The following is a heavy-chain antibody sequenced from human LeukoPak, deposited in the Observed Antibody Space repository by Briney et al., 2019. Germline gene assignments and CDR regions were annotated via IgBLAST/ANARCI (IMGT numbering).Heavy chain of an antibody. CDR1: GFTFSSYS. V-gene: IGHV3-21*01. CDR3: ARDLAVAGTVWFDP. Sequence: GGSLRLSCAASGFTFSSYSMNWVRQARGQGLERVSSISSSSSYIYYADSVKGRFTIPRDNAKNSLYLQMNSLRAEDTAVYYCARDLAVAGTVWFDPWGQGTLVTVSS. D-gene: IGHD6-19*01. CDR2: ISSSSSYI. J-gene: IGHJ5*02.